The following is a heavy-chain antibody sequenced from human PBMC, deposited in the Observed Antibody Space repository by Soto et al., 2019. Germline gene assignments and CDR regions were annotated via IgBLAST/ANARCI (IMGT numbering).Heavy chain of an antibody. CDR3: TSVFYN. V-gene: IGHV3-74*01. Sequence: EVQLVESGGGLVQPGGSLRLSCAASGLTLSNQWMHWVRQAPGKGLVWVSRIDDGSGTSYADSMKGRFTVSRVNAKNTLYLQMNSLRAEDTAVYYCTSVFYNWGQGTLVTVSS. CDR2: IDDGSGT. J-gene: IGHJ4*02. CDR1: GLTLSNQW.